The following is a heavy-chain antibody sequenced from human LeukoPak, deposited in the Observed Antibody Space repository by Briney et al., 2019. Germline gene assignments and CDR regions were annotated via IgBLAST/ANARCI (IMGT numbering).Heavy chain of an antibody. V-gene: IGHV1-18*01. Sequence: GASVKVSCKASGYTFTSYGISWVRQAPGQGLEWMGWISAYNGNTNYAQKLQGRVTMTTDTSTSTAYMELRSLRAEDTALYYCAIMHPYYDGNGYWVQWGQGTLVTVSS. CDR2: ISAYNGNT. J-gene: IGHJ4*02. D-gene: IGHD3-22*01. CDR1: GYTFTSYG. CDR3: AIMHPYYDGNGYWVQ.